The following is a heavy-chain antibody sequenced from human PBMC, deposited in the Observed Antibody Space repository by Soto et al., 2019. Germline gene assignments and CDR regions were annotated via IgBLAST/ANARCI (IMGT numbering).Heavy chain of an antibody. CDR1: GYRLTSSG. J-gene: IGHJ6*02. CDR2: ISAYNGNT. Sequence: GASVKVSCKASGYRLTSSGFSWVRQAPGQGLEWMGWISAYNGNTLYAQKFKGRVTMTTDTSTSTAYMELGSLRSDDTAVYYCATDPYCGSAPGCSALDAWGQGTTVTV. D-gene: IGHD2-21*01. CDR3: ATDPYCGSAPGCSALDA. V-gene: IGHV1-18*04.